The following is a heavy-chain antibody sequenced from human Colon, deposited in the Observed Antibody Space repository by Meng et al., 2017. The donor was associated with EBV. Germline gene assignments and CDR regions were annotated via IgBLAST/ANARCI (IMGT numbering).Heavy chain of an antibody. J-gene: IGHJ4*02. V-gene: IGHV4-4*02. CDR3: ARGKQDAWELLAY. D-gene: IGHD1-26*01. CDR1: RVSISSNIR. CDR2: IDDSGST. Sequence: QESGPGLVKPSGSLSLTCRVSRVSISSNIRWTWVRQPPGKRLEWIGDIDDSGSTNYNPSLNSRISISLDKSKNHFSLKVNSVTAADTAVYYCARGKQDAWELLAYWGQGALVTVSS.